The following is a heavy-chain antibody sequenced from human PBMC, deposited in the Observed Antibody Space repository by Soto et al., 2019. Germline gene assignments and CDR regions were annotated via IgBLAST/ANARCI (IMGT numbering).Heavy chain of an antibody. D-gene: IGHD1-1*01. J-gene: IGHJ3*02. Sequence: GSVKVSCKASGYTFTSYAMHWVRQAPGQRLEWMGWINAGNGNTKYSQKFQGRVTITRDTSASTAYMELSSLRSEDTAVYYCARDRELAFSDAFDIWGQGTMVTVSS. V-gene: IGHV1-3*01. CDR3: ARDRELAFSDAFDI. CDR2: INAGNGNT. CDR1: GYTFTSYA.